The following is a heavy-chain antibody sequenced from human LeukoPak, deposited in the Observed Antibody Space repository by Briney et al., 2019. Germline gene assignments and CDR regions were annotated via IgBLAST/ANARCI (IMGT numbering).Heavy chain of an antibody. J-gene: IGHJ3*02. CDR2: IYTRGST. CDR3: ARDLVTVTKGFDI. Sequence: SETLSLTCTVSGGSINNYYRSWIRQPAGKGLEWIGRIYTRGSTNYNPSLKSRVTMSVDTSKNQFSLKLSSVTAADTAVYYCARDLVTVTKGFDIWGQGTMVSVSS. V-gene: IGHV4-4*07. CDR1: GGSINNYY. D-gene: IGHD4-17*01.